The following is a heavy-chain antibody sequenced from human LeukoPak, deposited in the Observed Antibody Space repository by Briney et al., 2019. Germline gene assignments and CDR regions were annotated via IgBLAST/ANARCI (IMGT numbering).Heavy chain of an antibody. CDR1: GYTFTSYG. CDR3: ARGPPRVVPAAKFYFDY. D-gene: IGHD2-2*01. Sequence: GASVKVSCKASGYTFTSYGISWVRQAPEQGLEWMGWISAYNGNTNYAQKLQGRVTMTTDTSTSTAYMELRSLRSDDTAVYYCARGPPRVVPAAKFYFDYWGQGTLVTVSS. V-gene: IGHV1-18*01. J-gene: IGHJ4*02. CDR2: ISAYNGNT.